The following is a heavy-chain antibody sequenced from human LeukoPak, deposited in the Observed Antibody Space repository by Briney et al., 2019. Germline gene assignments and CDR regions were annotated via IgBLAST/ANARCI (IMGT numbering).Heavy chain of an antibody. CDR1: GFTFSSYG. CDR2: ISYDGSNK. V-gene: IGHV3-30*18. J-gene: IGHJ6*02. CDR3: AKGPSSSGWYIPGLDYYYGMDV. Sequence: GGSLRLSCAASGFTFSSYGMHWVRQAPGKGLEWVAVISYDGSNKYYADSVKGRFTISRDNSKNTLCLQMNSLRAEDTAVYYCAKGPSSSGWYIPGLDYYYGMDVWGQGTTVTVSS. D-gene: IGHD6-19*01.